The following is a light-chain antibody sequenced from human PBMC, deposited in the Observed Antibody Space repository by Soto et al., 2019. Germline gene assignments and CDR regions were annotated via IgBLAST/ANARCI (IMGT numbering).Light chain of an antibody. V-gene: IGKV1-5*01. J-gene: IGKJ4*01. CDR1: QSISSW. CDR2: DAS. Sequence: DIQMTQSPSTLSASVGDRVTITCRASQSISSWLAWYQQKPGKAPKLLIYDASSLENGVPSTFSGSGSGTEFTLSIRSLQPDDFATYYCQQYNGYPLTFGGGTKVEIK. CDR3: QQYNGYPLT.